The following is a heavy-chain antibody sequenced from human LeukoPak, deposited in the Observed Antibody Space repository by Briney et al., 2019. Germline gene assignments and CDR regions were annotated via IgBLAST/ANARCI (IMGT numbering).Heavy chain of an antibody. V-gene: IGHV3-23*01. Sequence: QPGGSLRLSCAASGFTFSSYSMNWVRQAPGKGLEWVSAISGSGGSTYYADSVKGRFTISRDNSKNTLYLQMTSLRAEDTAVYYCARESGSYGLDYWGQGTLVTVSS. CDR3: ARESGSYGLDY. J-gene: IGHJ4*02. D-gene: IGHD1-26*01. CDR1: GFTFSSYS. CDR2: ISGSGGST.